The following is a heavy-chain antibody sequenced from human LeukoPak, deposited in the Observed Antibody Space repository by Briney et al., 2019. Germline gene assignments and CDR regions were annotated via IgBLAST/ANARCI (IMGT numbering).Heavy chain of an antibody. D-gene: IGHD2-21*01. CDR2: ISSSSTI. V-gene: IGHV3-48*04. CDR3: ARALYRQHIVVVNAKNYWYFDL. Sequence: GGSLRLSCAASGFTFSSYSMNWVRQAPGKGLEWVSYISSSSTIYYADSVKGRFTISRDNARNSLYLQMNSLRAEDTAVYYCARALYRQHIVVVNAKNYWYFDLWGRGTLVTVSS. J-gene: IGHJ2*01. CDR1: GFTFSSYS.